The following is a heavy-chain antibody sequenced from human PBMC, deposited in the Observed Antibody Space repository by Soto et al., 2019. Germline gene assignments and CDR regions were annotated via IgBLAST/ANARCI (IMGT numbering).Heavy chain of an antibody. J-gene: IGHJ4*02. CDR1: GFTFSSYG. D-gene: IGHD3-3*01. Sequence: QVQLVESGGGVVQPGRSLRLSCAASGFTFSSYGMHWVRQAPGKGLEWVAVIWYDGSNKYYADSVKGRFTISRDNSKNTLYLQMNSLRAEDTAVYYCARNPSYDFWSGYYGCWFYFDYWGQGTLVTVSS. CDR3: ARNPSYDFWSGYYGCWFYFDY. V-gene: IGHV3-33*01. CDR2: IWYDGSNK.